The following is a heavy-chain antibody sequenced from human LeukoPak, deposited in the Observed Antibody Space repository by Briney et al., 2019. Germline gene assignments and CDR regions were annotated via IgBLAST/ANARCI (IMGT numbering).Heavy chain of an antibody. D-gene: IGHD6-13*01. CDR3: AAVVPIAVAGRPDY. CDR2: IVVGSGNT. V-gene: IGHV1-58*02. J-gene: IGHJ4*02. Sequence: SVKVSCKASGFTFTSSAMQWVRQARGQRLEWIGWIVVGSGNTNYAQKSQERVTITRDMSTSTAYMELSSLRSEDTAVYYCAAVVPIAVAGRPDYWGQGTLVTVSS. CDR1: GFTFTSSA.